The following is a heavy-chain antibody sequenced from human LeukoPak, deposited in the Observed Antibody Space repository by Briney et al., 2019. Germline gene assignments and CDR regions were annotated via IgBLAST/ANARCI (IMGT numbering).Heavy chain of an antibody. Sequence: HTGGSLRVSCGASGFTFSSYGMHWVRQAPGKGLEWVAFIRYDGSNKYYADSVKGRFTISRDNSKNTLYLQMNSLRAEDTAVYYCAKGGYCSSTSCYTYMDVWGKGTTVTVSS. CDR1: GFTFSSYG. J-gene: IGHJ6*03. CDR3: AKGGYCSSTSCYTYMDV. V-gene: IGHV3-30*02. CDR2: IRYDGSNK. D-gene: IGHD2-2*02.